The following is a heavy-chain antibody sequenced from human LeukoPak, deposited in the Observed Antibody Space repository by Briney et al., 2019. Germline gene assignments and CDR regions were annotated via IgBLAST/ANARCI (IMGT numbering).Heavy chain of an antibody. CDR1: GYIFTSYY. J-gene: IGHJ4*02. CDR3: ARQYYDSSGYLTFDY. D-gene: IGHD3-22*01. Sequence: ASVKVSCKASGYIFTSYYMHWVRQAPGQGLEWMGIINPSGGSTSYAQKFQGRVTMTRDTSTSTVYMELSSLRSEDTAVYYCARQYYDSSGYLTFDYWGQGTLVTVSS. CDR2: INPSGGST. V-gene: IGHV1-46*03.